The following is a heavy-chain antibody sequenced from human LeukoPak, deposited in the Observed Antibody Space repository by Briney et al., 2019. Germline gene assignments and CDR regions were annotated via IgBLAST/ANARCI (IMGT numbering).Heavy chain of an antibody. J-gene: IGHJ6*03. D-gene: IGHD3-16*01. CDR1: GGSISSDNYY. Sequence: SETLSLTCTVSGGSISSDNYYWGWIRQPPGKGLEFIGSIYYSGSTYYNPSLKSRFTISVDTSKNQFSLKLSSVTAADTAVYYCARETSQKGAHYMDVWGKGTTVTISS. CDR2: IYYSGST. CDR3: ARETSQKGAHYMDV. V-gene: IGHV4-39*07.